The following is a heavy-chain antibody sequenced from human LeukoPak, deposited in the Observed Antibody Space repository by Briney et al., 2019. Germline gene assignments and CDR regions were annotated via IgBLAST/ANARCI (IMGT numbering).Heavy chain of an antibody. V-gene: IGHV3-48*03. CDR2: ITSSGSTI. CDR1: GFTFSSYE. CDR3: ARRYPAGFPYDY. Sequence: GGSLRLSCAASGFTFSSYEMNWVRQAPGKGLEWVSYITSSGSTINYADSVKGRFTISRDNAKNSLYLQMNSLRAEDTAVYYCARRYPAGFPYDYWGQGTLVTVSS. D-gene: IGHD2-2*01. J-gene: IGHJ4*02.